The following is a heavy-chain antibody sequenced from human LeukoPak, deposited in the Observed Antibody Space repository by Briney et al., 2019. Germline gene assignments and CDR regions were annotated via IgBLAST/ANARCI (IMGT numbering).Heavy chain of an antibody. CDR3: AKDLLGGDSGSYYEVGELGMDV. J-gene: IGHJ6*02. Sequence: GGSLRLSCAASGFTFSSYGMHWVRQAPGKGLEWVAVISYDGSNKYYADSVKGRFTISRDKSKNTLYLQMNSLRAEDTAVYYCAKDLLGGDSGSYYEVGELGMDVWGQGTTVTVSS. V-gene: IGHV3-30*18. CDR2: ISYDGSNK. CDR1: GFTFSSYG. D-gene: IGHD1-26*01.